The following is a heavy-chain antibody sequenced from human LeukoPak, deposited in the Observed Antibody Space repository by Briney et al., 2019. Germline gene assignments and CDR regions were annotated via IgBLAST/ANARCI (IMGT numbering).Heavy chain of an antibody. V-gene: IGHV4-34*01. D-gene: IGHD3-22*01. CDR1: GGSFSGYY. J-gene: IGHJ4*02. CDR3: ASFHDSSSGKIDY. Sequence: SETLSLTCAVYGGSFSGYYWGWIRQPPGKGLEWIGEINHSGSTNYNPSLKSRVTISVDTSKNQFSLKLSSVTAADTAVYYCASFHDSSSGKIDYWGQGTLVTVSS. CDR2: INHSGST.